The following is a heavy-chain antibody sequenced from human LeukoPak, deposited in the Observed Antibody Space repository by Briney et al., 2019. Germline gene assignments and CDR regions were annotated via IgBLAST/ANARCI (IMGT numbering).Heavy chain of an antibody. V-gene: IGHV3-30*02. Sequence: QSGGSLRLSCAASGFTFRSYGMHWVRQAPGKGLEWVTFIWFDGSDKYYADSVKGRFTISRDNSKNTLYLQMNSLRAEDTAVYYCACDYGGNSGVDYWGQGTLVTVSS. J-gene: IGHJ4*02. D-gene: IGHD4-23*01. CDR2: IWFDGSDK. CDR1: GFTFRSYG. CDR3: ACDYGGNSGVDY.